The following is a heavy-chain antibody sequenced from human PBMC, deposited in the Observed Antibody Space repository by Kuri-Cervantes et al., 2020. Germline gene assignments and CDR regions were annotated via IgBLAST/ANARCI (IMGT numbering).Heavy chain of an antibody. D-gene: IGHD3-22*01. J-gene: IGHJ4*02. CDR3: ARVDLKYYYDSSGSAPYFDY. V-gene: IGHV4-34*01. Sequence: GSLRLSCAVYGGSFSGYYWSWIRQPPGKGLEWIGEINHSGSTNYNPSLKSRVTISVDKSKNQFSLKLSSVTAADTAVYYCARVDLKYYYDSSGSAPYFDYWGQGTLVTVSS. CDR1: GGSFSGYY. CDR2: INHSGST.